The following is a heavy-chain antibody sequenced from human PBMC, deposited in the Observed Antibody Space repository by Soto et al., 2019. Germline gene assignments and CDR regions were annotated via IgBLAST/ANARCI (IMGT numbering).Heavy chain of an antibody. Sequence: ASVRVSCKASGYTFTGYYMHWVRQAPGQGLEWMGWINPNSGGTNYAQKFQGRVTMTRDTSISTAYMELSRLRSDDTAVYYCARTRALPRDEYFQHWGQGTLVTVSS. V-gene: IGHV1-2*02. J-gene: IGHJ1*01. CDR1: GYTFTGYY. CDR3: ARTRALPRDEYFQH. CDR2: INPNSGGT.